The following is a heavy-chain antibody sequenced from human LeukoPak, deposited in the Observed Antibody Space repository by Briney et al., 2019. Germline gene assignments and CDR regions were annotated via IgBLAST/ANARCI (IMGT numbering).Heavy chain of an antibody. J-gene: IGHJ3*01. CDR1: GNYW. V-gene: IGHV3-74*01. Sequence: PGGSLRLSCAASGNYWMHWVRQAPGKGLVWVSHINSDGSWTSYADSVKGRFTISKDNAKNTVYLQMNSLRAEDTAVYYCATFRFLGTWGQGTMVTVSP. CDR2: INSDGSWT. CDR3: ATFRFLGT. D-gene: IGHD3-3*01.